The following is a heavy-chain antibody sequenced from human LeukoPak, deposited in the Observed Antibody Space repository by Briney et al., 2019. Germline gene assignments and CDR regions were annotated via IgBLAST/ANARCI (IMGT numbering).Heavy chain of an antibody. CDR1: GYTFTSYD. Sequence: GSVKVSCKASGYTFTSYDINWVRQATGQGLEWMGWMNPNSGNTGYAQNFQGRVTMTRNTSISTAYMGLSSLRSEDTAVYYCARGTGANWFDPWGQGTLVTVSS. V-gene: IGHV1-8*01. J-gene: IGHJ5*02. D-gene: IGHD1-26*01. CDR3: ARGTGANWFDP. CDR2: MNPNSGNT.